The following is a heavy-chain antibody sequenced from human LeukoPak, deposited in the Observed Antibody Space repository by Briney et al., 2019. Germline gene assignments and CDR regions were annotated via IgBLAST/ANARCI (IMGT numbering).Heavy chain of an antibody. J-gene: IGHJ4*02. CDR3: ARGGVYSDYVDY. CDR2: ISSNGGST. D-gene: IGHD4-11*01. CDR1: GFTFSSYA. V-gene: IGHV3-64*01. Sequence: GGSLRLSCAASGFTFSSYAIHWFRQAPGKGLEYVSAISSNGGSTYYANSVKGRFTISRDNSKNTAYLQMGSLRAEDMAVYYCARGGVYSDYVDYWGQGTLVTVSS.